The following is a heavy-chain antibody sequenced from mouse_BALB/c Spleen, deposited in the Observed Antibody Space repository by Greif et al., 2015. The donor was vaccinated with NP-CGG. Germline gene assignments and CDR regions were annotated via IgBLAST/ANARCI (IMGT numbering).Heavy chain of an antibody. J-gene: IGHJ2*01. V-gene: IGHV1S130*01. Sequence: QVQLQQPGSVLVRPGASVKLSCKASGYTFTGSWMHWAKQRPGQGLEWIGEIHPNFGNTNYNEKFKGKATLTVDTSSSTADVDLSSLTSEDSAVYYCAKSGDYDNSFDYWGQGTTLTVSS. D-gene: IGHD2-4*01. CDR2: IHPNFGNT. CDR3: AKSGDYDNSFDY. CDR1: GYTFTGSW.